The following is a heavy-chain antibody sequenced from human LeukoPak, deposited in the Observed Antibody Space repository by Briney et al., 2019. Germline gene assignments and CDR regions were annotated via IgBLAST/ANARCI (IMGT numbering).Heavy chain of an antibody. CDR2: IYTRGST. J-gene: IGHJ6*03. CDR1: GGSINNYY. Sequence: SETLSLTCTVSGGSINNYYWNWIRQPAGKGLEWIGRIYTRGSTNYNPSLKSRVTMSVDTSKNQFSLRLSSVTAADTAVYYCARHPGKKYYQYYIDVWGKGTTVTVSS. CDR3: ARHPGKKYYQYYIDV. V-gene: IGHV4-4*07.